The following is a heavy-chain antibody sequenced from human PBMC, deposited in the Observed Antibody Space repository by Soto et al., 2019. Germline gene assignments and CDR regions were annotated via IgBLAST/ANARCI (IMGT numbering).Heavy chain of an antibody. CDR2: IIPIFGTA. D-gene: IGHD6-19*01. CDR3: ARVTCSTRYSSGCGAFDI. Sequence: SVKVSCKASGGTFSSYAISWVRQAPGQGLEWMGGIIPIFGTANYAQKFQGRVTITADESTSTAYMELSSLRSEDTAVYYCARVTCSTRYSSGCGAFDIWGQGTMVTVSS. V-gene: IGHV1-69*13. J-gene: IGHJ3*02. CDR1: GGTFSSYA.